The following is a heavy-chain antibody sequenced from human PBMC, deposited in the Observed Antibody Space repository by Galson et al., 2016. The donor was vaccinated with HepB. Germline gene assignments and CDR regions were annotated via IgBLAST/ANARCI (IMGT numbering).Heavy chain of an antibody. CDR1: GYSFTNYW. Sequence: CRGSGYSFTNYWISWVRQMPGKGLEWMGRIDPSDSYTNYSPSFQGHVTISADKSINTAYLHWSSLKASDTAMYYCARFSSRQLVEHWGQGTLVTVSS. J-gene: IGHJ5*02. CDR2: IDPSDSYT. D-gene: IGHD6-6*01. CDR3: ARFSSRQLVEH. V-gene: IGHV5-10-1*01.